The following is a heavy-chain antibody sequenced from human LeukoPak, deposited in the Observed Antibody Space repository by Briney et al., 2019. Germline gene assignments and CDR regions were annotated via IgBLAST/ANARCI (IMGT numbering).Heavy chain of an antibody. J-gene: IGHJ4*02. CDR2: ISGSGGST. CDR3: SRGGSYSQGDY. D-gene: IGHD4-11*01. V-gene: IGHV3-23*01. Sequence: GGSLRLSCAASGFTFSSYAMSWVRQAPGKGLEWVSAISGSGGSTYYADSVKGRFTFSRDNAKNTVYLQMSSLRAEDTAVYYCSRGGSYSQGDYWGQGTRVTVAS. CDR1: GFTFSSYA.